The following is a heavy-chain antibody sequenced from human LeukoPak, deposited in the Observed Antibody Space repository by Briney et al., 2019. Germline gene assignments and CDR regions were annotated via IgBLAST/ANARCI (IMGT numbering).Heavy chain of an antibody. D-gene: IGHD3-16*02. CDR2: MYYTGST. J-gene: IGHJ4*02. V-gene: IGHV4-38-2*02. CDR3: ARHYDYVWGSYRPREDYFDY. CDR1: GYSITSGYY. Sequence: SETLSLTCTVSGYSITSGYYWGWIRQPPGKGLEWIGSMYYTGSTYYNPSLKSRVTISVDTSKNQFSLKLSPVTAADTAVYYCARHYDYVWGSYRPREDYFDYWGQGTLVTVSS.